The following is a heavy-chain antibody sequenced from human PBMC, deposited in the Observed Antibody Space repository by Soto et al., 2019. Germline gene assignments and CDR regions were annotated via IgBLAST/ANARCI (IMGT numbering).Heavy chain of an antibody. J-gene: IGHJ4*02. CDR1: GFTFRNFV. V-gene: IGHV3-23*01. Sequence: EVQLLESGGGMVQPGGSLRLSCAASGFTFRNFVMSWVRQAPGKGLEWVSAIRATGGQTFYADSVKGRFTISRDNSKNMLYLQIISLRDEDTALYFCAQDRGWGVVSPSHDYWGQGTLVTVSS. CDR3: AQDRGWGVVSPSHDY. CDR2: IRATGGQT. D-gene: IGHD2-21*01.